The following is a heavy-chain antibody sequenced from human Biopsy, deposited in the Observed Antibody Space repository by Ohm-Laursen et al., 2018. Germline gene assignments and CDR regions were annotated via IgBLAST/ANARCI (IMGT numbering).Heavy chain of an antibody. Sequence: CAASGFTFNSHEMNWVRQAPGKGLEWISYITGSSSTIYYADSVKGRFTISRDNAKNSLYLQMNSLRAEDTAVYYCTRLAYYYYYGMDVWGQGTTVTVSS. D-gene: IGHD2-21*01. CDR2: ITGSSSTI. CDR3: TRLAYYYYYGMDV. J-gene: IGHJ6*02. V-gene: IGHV3-48*03. CDR1: GFTFNSHE.